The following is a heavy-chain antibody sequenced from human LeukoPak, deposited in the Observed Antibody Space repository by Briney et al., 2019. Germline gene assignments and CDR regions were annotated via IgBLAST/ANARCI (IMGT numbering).Heavy chain of an antibody. Sequence: GGSLRLSCAASGFTFSSYGMHWVRQAPGKGLEWVAVISYDGSNKYYADSVKGRFTISRDNSKNTVYLQMNSLRVEDTALYYCARDQTVAGDWGQGTLVTVSS. D-gene: IGHD6-19*01. CDR2: ISYDGSNK. CDR3: ARDQTVAGD. V-gene: IGHV3-30*03. J-gene: IGHJ4*02. CDR1: GFTFSSYG.